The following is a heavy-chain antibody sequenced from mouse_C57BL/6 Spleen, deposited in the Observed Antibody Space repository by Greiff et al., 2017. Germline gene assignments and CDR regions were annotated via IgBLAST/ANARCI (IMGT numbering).Heavy chain of an antibody. Sequence: VQLQQSGAELVKPGALVKLSCTASGFNITDYYMHWVKQRPGQGLEWIGRIDPEAGETKYAPKFQGKATITADTSSNTAYLQLSGLTSEDTAVYYCARSHTFDDWGQGTTLTVSS. CDR2: IDPEAGET. V-gene: IGHV14-2*01. CDR3: ARSHTFDD. J-gene: IGHJ2*01. CDR1: GFNITDYY.